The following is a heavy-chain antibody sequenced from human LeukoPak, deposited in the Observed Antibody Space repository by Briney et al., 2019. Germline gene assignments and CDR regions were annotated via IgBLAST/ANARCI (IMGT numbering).Heavy chain of an antibody. V-gene: IGHV3-30*02. J-gene: IGHJ6*03. CDR1: GFTFSSFG. CDR2: IRYDGSNQ. D-gene: IGHD3-3*01. CDR3: AKVLEYSRQPSYYMDV. Sequence: PGGSLRLSCAASGFTFSSFGMHWVRQAPGKGLEWVAFIRYDGSNQYYADSVKGRFTISRDNSKNTLYLQMDSLRAEDTAVYYCAKVLEYSRQPSYYMDVWGKGTTVTVYS.